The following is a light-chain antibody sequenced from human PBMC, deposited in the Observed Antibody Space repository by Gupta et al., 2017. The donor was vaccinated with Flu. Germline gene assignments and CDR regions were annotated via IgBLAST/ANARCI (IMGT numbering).Light chain of an antibody. V-gene: IGKV3-11*01. CDR3: QKRSNWPPYT. J-gene: IGKJ2*01. Sequence: EIVLTQSPAPLSLSPGESATLSCRASQSVGTYLAWYQQKPGQTTRLLIDDASSGATGIPGRCSGSGSGTDFTLTISRLEPEDFAVYYWQKRSNWPPYTFGQGTRLEIK. CDR2: DAS. CDR1: QSVGTY.